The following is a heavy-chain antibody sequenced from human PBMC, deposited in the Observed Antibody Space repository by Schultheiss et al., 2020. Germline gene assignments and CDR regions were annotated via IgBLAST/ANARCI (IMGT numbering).Heavy chain of an antibody. CDR3: ARDRGADYYDSSGYWGVDYYYGMDV. Sequence: SETLSLTCTVSGGSISSYYWSWIRQPAGKGLEWIGRIYTSGSTNYNPSLKSRVTMSVDTSKNQFSLKLSSVTAADTAVYYCARDRGADYYDSSGYWGVDYYYGMDVWGRGTTVTVSS. CDR1: GGSISSYY. J-gene: IGHJ6*02. D-gene: IGHD3-22*01. CDR2: IYTSGST. V-gene: IGHV4-4*07.